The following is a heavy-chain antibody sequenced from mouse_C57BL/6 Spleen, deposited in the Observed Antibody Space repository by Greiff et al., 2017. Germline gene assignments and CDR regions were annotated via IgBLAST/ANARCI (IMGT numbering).Heavy chain of an antibody. D-gene: IGHD2-1*01. CDR3: ARLGGKRGNYFDY. CDR2: INPNNGGT. J-gene: IGHJ2*01. V-gene: IGHV1-22*01. CDR1: GYTFTDYN. Sequence: VQLQQSGPELVKPGASVKMSCKASGYTFTDYNMHWVKQSPGTSLEWIGYINPNNGGTGYNQKFKGKATLTVNKSSSTAYMELRGLTSEDSAVYYCARLGGKRGNYFDYWGQGTTLTVSS.